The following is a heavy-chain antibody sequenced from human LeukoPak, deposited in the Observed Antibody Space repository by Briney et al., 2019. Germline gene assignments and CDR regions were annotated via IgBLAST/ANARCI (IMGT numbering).Heavy chain of an antibody. V-gene: IGHV1-69*13. CDR3: ARKGVVAASYFDY. CDR2: IIPIFGTA. CDR1: GGTFSSYA. J-gene: IGHJ4*02. Sequence: SVKVSCKASGGTFSSYAISWVRQAPGQGLEWMGGIIPIFGTANYAQKFQGRVTITADESTSTAYVELSSLRSEDTAVYYCARKGVVAASYFDYWGQGTLVTVSS. D-gene: IGHD2-15*01.